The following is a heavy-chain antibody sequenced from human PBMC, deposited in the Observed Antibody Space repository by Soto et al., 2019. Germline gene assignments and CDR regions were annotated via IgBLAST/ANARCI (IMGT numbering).Heavy chain of an antibody. J-gene: IGHJ5*02. Sequence: SETLSLTCAVYGGSFSGYYWSWIRQPPGKGLEWIGEINNSGRTNYKPSLKSRVTISVDTSKNKFSMKMSSVTAAEKAVYYCARGPRLSGYYLNWLDHWGQGKMVTVS. CDR2: INNSGRT. V-gene: IGHV4-34*01. CDR1: GGSFSGYY. CDR3: ARGPRLSGYYLNWLDH. D-gene: IGHD3-22*01.